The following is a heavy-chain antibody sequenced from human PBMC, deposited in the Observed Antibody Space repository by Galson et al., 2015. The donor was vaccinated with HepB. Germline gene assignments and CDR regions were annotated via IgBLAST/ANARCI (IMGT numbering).Heavy chain of an antibody. J-gene: IGHJ4*02. D-gene: IGHD2-8*02. V-gene: IGHV3-7*01. Sequence: SLRLSCAASGFTFSSYWMGWVRQAPGKGLEWVANIKQDGSEKYYVDSVKGRFTISRDNAKNSLYLQMNSPRAEDTAVYYCARTTGSGQLEYWGQGTLVTVSS. CDR2: IKQDGSEK. CDR3: ARTTGSGQLEY. CDR1: GFTFSSYW.